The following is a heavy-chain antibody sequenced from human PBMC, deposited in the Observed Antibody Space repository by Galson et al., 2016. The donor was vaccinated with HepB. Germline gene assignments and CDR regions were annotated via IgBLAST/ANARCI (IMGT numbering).Heavy chain of an antibody. Sequence: PALVKPTQTLTLTCTFSGFSPSTTGVGVGWIRQPPGKALEWLALKYWDDDKYYNPSLKTRLIITKDTSKNQVVLTMTNMDPVDTATYYCAHRRGSGSPWAYGAFDIWGQGTMVTVSS. CDR2: KYWDDDK. CDR3: AHRRGSGSPWAYGAFDI. V-gene: IGHV2-5*02. J-gene: IGHJ3*02. CDR1: GFSPSTTGVG. D-gene: IGHD1-26*01.